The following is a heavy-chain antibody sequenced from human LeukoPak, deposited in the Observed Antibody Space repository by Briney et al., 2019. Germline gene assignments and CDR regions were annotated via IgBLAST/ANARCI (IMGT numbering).Heavy chain of an antibody. V-gene: IGHV3-53*01. CDR1: GFTVSSNY. CDR2: IYSGGST. CDR3: TTDRVMVRGPFDY. D-gene: IGHD3-10*01. J-gene: IGHJ4*02. Sequence: GGSLRLSCAASGFTVSSNYMSWVRQAPGKGLEWVSVIYSGGSTYYADSVKGQFTISRDNSKNTLYLQMNSLRAEDTAVYYCTTDRVMVRGPFDYWGQGTLVTVSS.